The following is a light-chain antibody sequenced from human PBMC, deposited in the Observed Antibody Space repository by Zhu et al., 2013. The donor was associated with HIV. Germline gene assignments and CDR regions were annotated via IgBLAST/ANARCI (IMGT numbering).Light chain of an antibody. J-gene: IGKJ2*01. CDR3: QQYYSTPYT. CDR2: WAS. Sequence: DIVVTQSPDSLTLSLGARATINCQSSQSVLYSSNNKNYLAWYQQNPGQPPKLLIYWASTRESGVPDRFSGSGSGTDFTLTISSLQAEDVAVYYCQQYYSTPYTFGQGTKLEIK. V-gene: IGKV4-1*01. CDR1: QSVLYSSNNKNY.